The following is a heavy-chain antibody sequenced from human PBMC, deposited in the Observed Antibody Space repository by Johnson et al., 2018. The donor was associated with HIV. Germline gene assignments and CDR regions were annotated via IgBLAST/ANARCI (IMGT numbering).Heavy chain of an antibody. J-gene: IGHJ3*02. CDR1: GVTVSNNY. V-gene: IGHV3-66*01. D-gene: IGHD2-21*01. CDR2: IYSGGST. Sequence: VQLVESGGGLVQRGGSLRLSCVASGVTVSNNYMIWVRQAPGKGLEWVSVIYSGGSTYQADSVKGRFTISRDNSKNTLYLQMNSLRAEDTAVYYCASRPGGEFCSGDCAGAKQALDIWGQGTRVTVSS. CDR3: ASRPGGEFCSGDCAGAKQALDI.